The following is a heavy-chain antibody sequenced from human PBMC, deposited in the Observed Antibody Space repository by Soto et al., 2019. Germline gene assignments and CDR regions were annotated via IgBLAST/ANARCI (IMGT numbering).Heavy chain of an antibody. CDR3: TRGNSGWYFDL. CDR1: GFTFGNAW. Sequence: EVQLVESGGGLVKPGGSLRLSCGASGFTFGNAWLTWVRQFPGKRLEWLGRIKRKSDGATTDYAAPVKGRFTISRDDSKDTLYLHMNSLKAEDTAVYYCTRGNSGWYFDLWGRGTLVTVSS. J-gene: IGHJ2*01. D-gene: IGHD7-27*01. V-gene: IGHV3-15*01. CDR2: IKRKSDGATT.